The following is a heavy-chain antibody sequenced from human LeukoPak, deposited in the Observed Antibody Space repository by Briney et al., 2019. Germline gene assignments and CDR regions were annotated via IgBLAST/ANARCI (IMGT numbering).Heavy chain of an antibody. D-gene: IGHD5-18*01. CDR2: IYYSGST. V-gene: IGHV4-31*03. CDR1: GGSISSGGYY. J-gene: IGHJ4*02. Sequence: SETLSLTCTVSGGSISSGGYYWSWIRQHPGKGLEWIGYIYYSGSTYYNPSLKSRVTISVDTSKNQFSLKLSSVTAADTAVYYCARDRSYGVSEPHWGQGTLVTVSS. CDR3: ARDRSYGVSEPH.